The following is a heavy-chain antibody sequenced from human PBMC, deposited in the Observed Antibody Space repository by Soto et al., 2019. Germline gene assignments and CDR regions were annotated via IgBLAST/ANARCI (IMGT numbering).Heavy chain of an antibody. Sequence: ASVKVSFKASGYTFTSYGISWVRQAPGQGLEWMGWISAYNGNTKYAQKLQGRVTMTTDTSTSTAYMELRSLRSDDTAVYYCARESVEQSINYWGQGTLVTVSS. J-gene: IGHJ4*02. D-gene: IGHD6-19*01. CDR1: GYTFTSYG. CDR3: ARESVEQSINY. CDR2: ISAYNGNT. V-gene: IGHV1-18*01.